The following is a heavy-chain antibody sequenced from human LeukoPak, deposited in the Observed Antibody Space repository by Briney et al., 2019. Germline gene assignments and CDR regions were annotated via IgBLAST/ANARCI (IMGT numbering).Heavy chain of an antibody. V-gene: IGHV1-2*04. Sequence: GASVKVSCKASGYTFTDYYIHWVRQAPGQGLEWMGWINPKNGDTHYAQKFQGWVTMTRDTSITTVYMELNRLTSDDTALYYCARVGYCSGDRCYLHFDYWGQGTLVTVSS. CDR1: GYTFTDYY. CDR3: ARVGYCSGDRCYLHFDY. J-gene: IGHJ4*02. CDR2: INPKNGDT. D-gene: IGHD2-15*01.